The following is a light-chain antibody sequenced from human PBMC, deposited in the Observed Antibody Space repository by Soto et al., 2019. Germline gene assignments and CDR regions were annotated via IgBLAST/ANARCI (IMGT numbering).Light chain of an antibody. J-gene: IGKJ4*01. CDR2: DAS. V-gene: IGKV3-20*01. CDR1: QSVGSNK. Sequence: EIVLTQSPGTLALSPGERVTLSCRASQSVGSNKLAWYQQKRGQAPRFLMYDASNRATGIPDRFSGSGSGTDFTLTISRLEPEDFAVYYCQQYGSTPLTFGVGTIVEIK. CDR3: QQYGSTPLT.